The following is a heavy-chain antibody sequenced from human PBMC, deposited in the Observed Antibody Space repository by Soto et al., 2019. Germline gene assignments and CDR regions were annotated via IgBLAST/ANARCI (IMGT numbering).Heavy chain of an antibody. Sequence: ASVKVSCKASGYIFTAYSMHWVRQAPGQGLEWMGVVNPNGDTKYSPKFQGRVTITRDTSASTAYMELSSLRSEDTAVYYCVRRHVSASGIDWFDPWGQGTLVTVSS. J-gene: IGHJ5*02. CDR3: VRRHVSASGIDWFDP. CDR2: VNPNGDT. CDR1: GYIFTAYS. V-gene: IGHV1-3*01. D-gene: IGHD6-13*01.